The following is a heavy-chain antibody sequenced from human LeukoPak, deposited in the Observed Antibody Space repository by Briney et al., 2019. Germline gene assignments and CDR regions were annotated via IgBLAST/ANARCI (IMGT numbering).Heavy chain of an antibody. D-gene: IGHD1-26*01. CDR3: ARVIVGATEQFDY. CDR2: IYYSGST. Sequence: PSETLSLTCTVSGGSISSGDYYWSWIRQPPGKGLEWIGYIYYSGSTHYNPSLKSRVTISVDTSKNQFSLKLSSVTAADTAVYYCARVIVGATEQFDYWGQGTLVTVSS. CDR1: GGSISSGDYY. V-gene: IGHV4-30-4*08. J-gene: IGHJ4*02.